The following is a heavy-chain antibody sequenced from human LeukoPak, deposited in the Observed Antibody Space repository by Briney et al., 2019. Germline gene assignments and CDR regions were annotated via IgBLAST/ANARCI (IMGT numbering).Heavy chain of an antibody. Sequence: SQTLSLTCAISGDSVSSNTAAWNWIRQSPSRGLEWLGRTFYRSKWYNDSAVSVKSRITINADTSKNQFSLQLNSVTPEDTAVYYCVRVLSDYDSVGFALFDFWGQGTLVTVTS. J-gene: IGHJ4*02. V-gene: IGHV6-1*01. CDR2: TFYRSKWYN. CDR1: GDSVSSNTAA. D-gene: IGHD3-22*01. CDR3: VRVLSDYDSVGFALFDF.